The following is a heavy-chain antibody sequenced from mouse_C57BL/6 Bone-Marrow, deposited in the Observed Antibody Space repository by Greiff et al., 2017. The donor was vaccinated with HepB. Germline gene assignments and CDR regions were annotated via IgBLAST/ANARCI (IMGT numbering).Heavy chain of an antibody. CDR3: TSANGWDFDV. D-gene: IGHD1-1*02. V-gene: IGHV6-3*01. CDR2: IRLKSDNYAT. J-gene: IGHJ1*03. CDR1: GFTFSNYW. Sequence: EVQLVESGGGLVQPGGSMKLSCVASGFTFSNYWMNWVRQSPEKGLEWVAQIRLKSDNYATHYAESVKGRFTISRDDSKSSVYLQMNNLRAEDTGIYYCTSANGWDFDVWGTGTTVTVSS.